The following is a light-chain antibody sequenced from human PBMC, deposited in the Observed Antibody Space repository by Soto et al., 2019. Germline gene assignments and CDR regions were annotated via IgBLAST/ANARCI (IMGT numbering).Light chain of an antibody. V-gene: IGKV1-39*01. CDR3: QQRYSTPRGT. J-gene: IGKJ1*01. CDR1: QSINSY. Sequence: DIQMTQSPSSLSASVGDRVTITCRASQSINSYLYWYQQKPGKAPKLLIYAASSLQSGVPSRFSGSGSGTDFTLTISSLQPEDFATYYCQQRYSTPRGTFGQGTKVEIK. CDR2: AAS.